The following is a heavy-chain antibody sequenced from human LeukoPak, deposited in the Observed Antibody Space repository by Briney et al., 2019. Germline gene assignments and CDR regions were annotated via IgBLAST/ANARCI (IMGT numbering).Heavy chain of an antibody. J-gene: IGHJ5*02. CDR1: GFTFSRYW. CDR3: AREGSSWGNWFDP. D-gene: IGHD6-13*01. Sequence: TGGSLRLSCAASGFTFSRYWMTWVRQAPGKGLEWAANIKQDGSKKNYVDSVKGRFTISRDNAKNSLYLQMNSLRAEDTAVYYCAREGSSWGNWFDPWGQGTLVTVSS. V-gene: IGHV3-7*03. CDR2: IKQDGSKK.